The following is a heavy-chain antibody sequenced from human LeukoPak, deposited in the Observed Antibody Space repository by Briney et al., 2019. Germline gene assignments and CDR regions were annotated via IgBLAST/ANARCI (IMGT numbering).Heavy chain of an antibody. CDR2: ISYDGSNK. CDR1: GFTFSSYG. D-gene: IGHD3-22*01. V-gene: IGHV3-30*18. J-gene: IGHJ4*02. CDR3: AKGTYYDSSGYSDY. Sequence: GGSLRLSCAAPGFTFSSYGMHWVRQAPGKGLEWVAVISYDGSNKYYADSVKGRFTISRDNSKNTLYLQMNSLRAEDTAVYYCAKGTYYDSSGYSDYWGQGTLVTVSS.